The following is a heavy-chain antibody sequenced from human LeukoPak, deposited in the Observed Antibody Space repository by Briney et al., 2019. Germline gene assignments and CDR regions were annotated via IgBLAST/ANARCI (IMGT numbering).Heavy chain of an antibody. CDR1: GESFRNYY. CDR3: ARNLIPEQLVLNF. V-gene: IGHV4-34*01. Sequence: SETLSLTCAVYGESFRNYYWTWIRQTPGKGLEWIGEIDHIGRNSYNPPLKSRVSISVDTSKNQFSLTLSSVTAADTAVYYCARNLIPEQLVLNFWGQGTLVTVSS. D-gene: IGHD6-13*01. J-gene: IGHJ4*02. CDR2: IDHIGRN.